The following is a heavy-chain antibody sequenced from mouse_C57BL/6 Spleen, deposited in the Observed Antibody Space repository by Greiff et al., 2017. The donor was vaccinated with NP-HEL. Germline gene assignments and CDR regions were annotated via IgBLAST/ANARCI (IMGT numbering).Heavy chain of an antibody. D-gene: IGHD2-4*01. Sequence: QVQLKESGPGLVQPSQSLSITCTVSGFSLTSYGVHWVRQSPGKGLEWLGVIWSGGSTDYNAAFISRLSISKDNSKSQVFFKMNSLQADDTAIYYCARKDYDYDEWYFDVWGTGTTVTVSS. CDR3: ARKDYDYDEWYFDV. V-gene: IGHV2-2*01. CDR2: IWSGGST. CDR1: GFSLTSYG. J-gene: IGHJ1*03.